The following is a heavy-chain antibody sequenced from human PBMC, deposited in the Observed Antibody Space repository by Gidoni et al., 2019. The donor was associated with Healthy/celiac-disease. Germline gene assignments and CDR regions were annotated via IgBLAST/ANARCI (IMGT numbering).Heavy chain of an antibody. V-gene: IGHV4-34*01. CDR3: ARAGAAAGTVNDY. D-gene: IGHD6-13*01. CDR2: IDHSGST. J-gene: IGHJ4*02. Sequence: GLEWIGEIDHSGSTNYNPSLKRRVTISVDTPKNQFSLKLSSVTAADTAVYYRARAGAAAGTVNDYWGQGTLVTVSS.